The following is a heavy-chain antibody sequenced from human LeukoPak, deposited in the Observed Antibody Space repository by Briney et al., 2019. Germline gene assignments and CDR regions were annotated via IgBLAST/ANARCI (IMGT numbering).Heavy chain of an antibody. CDR3: ASIAAANYYYYGMDV. Sequence: GSLRLSCAASGFTFSSYSMNWVRQAPGKGLEWVSSISSSSSYIYYADSVKGRFTISRDNAKNSLYLQMNSLRAEDTAVYYCASIAAANYYYYGMDVWGQGTTVTVSS. D-gene: IGHD6-13*01. CDR1: GFTFSSYS. CDR2: ISSSSSYI. V-gene: IGHV3-21*01. J-gene: IGHJ6*02.